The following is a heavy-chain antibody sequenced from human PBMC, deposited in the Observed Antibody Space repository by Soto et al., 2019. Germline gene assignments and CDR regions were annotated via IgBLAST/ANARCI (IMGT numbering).Heavy chain of an antibody. CDR3: AREGQIVATGDNWFDP. D-gene: IGHD5-12*01. V-gene: IGHV1-18*01. J-gene: IGHJ5*02. CDR1: GYTFTSYG. CDR2: ISAYIGNT. Sequence: QVQLVQSGAEVKKPGASVKVSCKASGYTFTSYGISWVRQAPVQGLEWRGWISAYIGNTYYAQKLQGRVTMTIDTSTSTAKMKLRRLRSDDTAVYYCAREGQIVATGDNWFDPWGQGTLVTFSS.